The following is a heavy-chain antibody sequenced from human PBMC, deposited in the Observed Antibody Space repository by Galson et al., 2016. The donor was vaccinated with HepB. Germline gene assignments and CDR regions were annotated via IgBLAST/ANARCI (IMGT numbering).Heavy chain of an antibody. CDR1: GGTFSRYT. D-gene: IGHD2-8*02. CDR2: TIPIFGTA. CDR3: ARYRWPSYYFDD. Sequence: SVKVSCKASGGTFSRYTICWVRQAPGQGLEWMGGTIPIFGTATYAQKFQGRVTITADESTSTVYMELSSLRSDDTAVYYCARYRWPSYYFDDWAQGTLVTVSS. V-gene: IGHV1-69*13. J-gene: IGHJ4*02.